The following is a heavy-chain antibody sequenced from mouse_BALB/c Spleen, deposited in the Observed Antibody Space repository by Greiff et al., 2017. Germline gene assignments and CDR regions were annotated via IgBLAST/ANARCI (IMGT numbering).Heavy chain of an antibody. D-gene: IGHD1-1*01. J-gene: IGHJ2*01. CDR2: IIPGSGGT. CDR3: AGDYAHFDY. V-gene: IGHV1-54*01. CDR1: GYAFTNYL. Sequence: VKLVESGAELVRPGTSVKVSCKASGYAFTNYLIEWVKQRPGQGLEWMGVIIPGSGGTNYNGQFKGKATLTADKSSSTAYMQLSSLTSTDSAVYFSAGDYAHFDYWGQGTTLTVSS.